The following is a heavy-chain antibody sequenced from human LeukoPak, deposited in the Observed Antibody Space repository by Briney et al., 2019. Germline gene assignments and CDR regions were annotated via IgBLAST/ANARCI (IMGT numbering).Heavy chain of an antibody. CDR2: INHSGST. J-gene: IGHJ4*02. CDR3: AGQDIVVVPAALRNFDY. Sequence: PSETLSLTCAVYGGSFSGYYWSWIRQPPGKGLEWIGEINHSGSTNYNPSLKSRVTISVDTSKNQFSLKLSSVTAADTAVYYCAGQDIVVVPAALRNFDYWGQGTPVTVSS. D-gene: IGHD2-2*01. V-gene: IGHV4-34*01. CDR1: GGSFSGYY.